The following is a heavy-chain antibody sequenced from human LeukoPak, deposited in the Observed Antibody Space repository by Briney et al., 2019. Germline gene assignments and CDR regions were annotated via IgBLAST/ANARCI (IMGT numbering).Heavy chain of an antibody. CDR2: INPSGGST. D-gene: IGHD2-2*01. Sequence: ASVKVSCKASGYTFTSYYMHWVRQAPGQGLEWMGIINPSGGSTSYAQKFQGRVTMTRDTSTSTVYMELSSLRSDDTAVYYCARAPGYCSSTSCHGTGGPAFDIWGQGTMVTVSS. J-gene: IGHJ3*02. CDR3: ARAPGYCSSTSCHGTGGPAFDI. V-gene: IGHV1-46*01. CDR1: GYTFTSYY.